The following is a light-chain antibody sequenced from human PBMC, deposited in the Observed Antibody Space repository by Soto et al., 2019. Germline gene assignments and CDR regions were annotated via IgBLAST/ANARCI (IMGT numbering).Light chain of an antibody. J-gene: IGLJ2*01. Sequence: QSVLTQPASVSGSPGQSITISCTGSSSDVGAYESVAWYQQHPGKAPKLMIYDVTKRPSGVSTRFSGSKSGNTASLSISGLQAEDEADYYCSSYTGNSTLFGGGTKVTVL. V-gene: IGLV2-14*03. CDR2: DVT. CDR3: SSYTGNSTL. CDR1: SSDVGAYES.